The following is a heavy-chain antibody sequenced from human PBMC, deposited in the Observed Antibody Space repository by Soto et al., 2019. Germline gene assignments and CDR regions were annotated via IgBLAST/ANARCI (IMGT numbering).Heavy chain of an antibody. CDR2: IIPILSMS. J-gene: IGHJ4*02. V-gene: IGHV1-69*02. D-gene: IGHD3-10*01. CDR1: GDTFTFYS. Sequence: QVQLVQSGAEVKKPGSSVRVSCKASGDTFTFYSINWVRQAPGLGLEWMVRIIPILSMSNYAQRFQGRVTMTADKSTSTAYMELSSLRSEDTAMYYCASSYGSGYRAFDYWGQGALITVS. CDR3: ASSYGSGYRAFDY.